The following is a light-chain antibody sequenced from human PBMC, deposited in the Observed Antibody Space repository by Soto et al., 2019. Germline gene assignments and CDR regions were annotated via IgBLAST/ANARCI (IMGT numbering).Light chain of an antibody. J-gene: IGKJ2*01. V-gene: IGKV1-39*01. CDR1: QSISGY. Sequence: DIQMTQSPSSLSASVGDRVSITCRASQSISGYLNWYQQKPGKAPNLLIYAASSLQSGVPSRFSGSGSGTDFTLTISSLQPEDFATYYCQQGYSTPYTLGQGTKLEIK. CDR3: QQGYSTPYT. CDR2: AAS.